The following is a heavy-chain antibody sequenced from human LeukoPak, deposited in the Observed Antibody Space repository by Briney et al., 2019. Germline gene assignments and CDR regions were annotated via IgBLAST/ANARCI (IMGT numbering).Heavy chain of an antibody. V-gene: IGHV4-59*01. CDR3: ASDFGDY. J-gene: IGHJ4*02. Sequence: SETLSLTCTVSGSSISSYYWSWIRQPPGKGLEWIGYIYYSGSTNYNPSLKSRVTISVDTSKNQFSLKLRSVTAADTAVYYCASDFGDYWGQGILVTVSS. D-gene: IGHD3-10*01. CDR2: IYYSGST. CDR1: GSSISSYY.